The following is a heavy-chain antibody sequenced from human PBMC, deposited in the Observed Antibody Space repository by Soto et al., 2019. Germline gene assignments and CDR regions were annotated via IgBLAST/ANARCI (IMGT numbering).Heavy chain of an antibody. CDR3: ARVRVIRGVIPSHFGL. CDR1: GGTFNSYG. V-gene: IGHV1-69*06. J-gene: IGHJ4*02. D-gene: IGHD3-10*01. Sequence: QAHLAQSGAEVKKPGSSVTVSCKASGGTFNSYGISGVRQAPGQGLDWMGVIIPLYGTVNYAQKFQGRVSITADKSTRTAYMDLNSLRSDDTAVYYCARVRVIRGVIPSHFGLWGQGTQVTVSS. CDR2: IIPLYGTV.